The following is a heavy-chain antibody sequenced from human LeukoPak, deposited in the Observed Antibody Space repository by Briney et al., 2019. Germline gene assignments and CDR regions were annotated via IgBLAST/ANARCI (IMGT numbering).Heavy chain of an antibody. D-gene: IGHD2-8*01. J-gene: IGHJ2*01. V-gene: IGHV6-1*01. CDR2: TYYRSKWYN. CDR3: ARAGSLIDYCTNGVCSPRLHWYFDL. Sequence: SQTLSLTCAISGDTVSSNSAAWNWIRQSPSRGLEWLGRTYYRSKWYNDYAVSVKSRITINPDTSKNQFSLQLNSVTPEDTAVYYCARAGSLIDYCTNGVCSPRLHWYFDLWGRGTLVTVSS. CDR1: GDTVSSNSAA.